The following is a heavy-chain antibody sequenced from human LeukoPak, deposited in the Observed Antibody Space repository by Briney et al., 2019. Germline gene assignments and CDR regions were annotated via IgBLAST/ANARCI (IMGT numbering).Heavy chain of an antibody. CDR2: ISTYDAKT. CDR1: GYSFVRYG. J-gene: IGHJ4*02. V-gene: IGHV1-18*01. CDR3: ARHKRAPGPVFDYY. Sequence: GASVKVSCTFSGYSFVRYGGNWMRQAPGQGLEWMGWISTYDAKTHYAERLQDRFTMTRDISASTVYMELRSLTSDDTAVYYCARHKRAPGPVFDYYWGQGTLVTVSS. D-gene: IGHD1-14*01.